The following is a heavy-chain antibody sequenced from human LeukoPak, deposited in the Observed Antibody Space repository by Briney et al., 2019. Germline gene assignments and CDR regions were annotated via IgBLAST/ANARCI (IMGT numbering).Heavy chain of an antibody. CDR2: FDPEDGET. D-gene: IGHD6-13*01. J-gene: IGHJ1*01. Sequence: ASVKVSCKVSGYTLTELSMHWVRQTPGKGLEWMGGFDPEDGETIYAQKFQGRVTMTEDTSTDTAYMELSSLRSEDTAVYYCATWAFSGIAAAGTDFQHWGQGTLVTVSS. CDR1: GYTLTELS. CDR3: ATWAFSGIAAAGTDFQH. V-gene: IGHV1-24*01.